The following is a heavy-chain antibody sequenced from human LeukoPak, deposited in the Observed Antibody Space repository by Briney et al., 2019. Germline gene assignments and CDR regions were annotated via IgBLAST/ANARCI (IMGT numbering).Heavy chain of an antibody. Sequence: SVKVSCKASGGPFSSYAITWVRQAPGQGLECMGEIIPIFGTTNYAQKFQGRVTITADKSTSTAYMELSSLRSEDTAVYYCAKMSGGNPVLDYWGQGTLVTVSS. D-gene: IGHD4-23*01. CDR1: GGPFSSYA. CDR3: AKMSGGNPVLDY. CDR2: IIPIFGTT. V-gene: IGHV1-69*06. J-gene: IGHJ4*02.